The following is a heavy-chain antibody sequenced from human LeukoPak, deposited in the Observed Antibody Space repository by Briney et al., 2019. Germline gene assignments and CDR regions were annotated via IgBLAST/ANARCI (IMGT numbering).Heavy chain of an antibody. CDR3: ASGGHYGSGRYYYYYMDV. V-gene: IGHV3-48*01. CDR2: ISSSSSTI. J-gene: IGHJ6*03. Sequence: GGSLRLSCAASEFTLSSYSMNWVRQAPGKGLEWVSYISSSSSTIYHADSVKGRFTISRDNSKNTLYLQMNSLRAEDTAVYYCASGGHYGSGRYYYYYMDVWGKGTTVTISS. D-gene: IGHD3-10*01. CDR1: EFTLSSYS.